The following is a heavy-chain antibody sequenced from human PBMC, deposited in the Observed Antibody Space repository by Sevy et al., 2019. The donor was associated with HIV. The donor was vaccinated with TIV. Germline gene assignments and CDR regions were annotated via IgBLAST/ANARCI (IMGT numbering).Heavy chain of an antibody. D-gene: IGHD3-3*01. V-gene: IGHV4-59*01. Sequence: SETLSLTCTVSGGSISSYYWSWIRQPPGKGLEWIGYIYYSGSTNYNPSLKSRVTISVDTSKNQFSLKLSSVTAADPAVYYCARSQVIFGVVPDYWGQGTLVTVSS. CDR1: GGSISSYY. J-gene: IGHJ4*02. CDR2: IYYSGST. CDR3: ARSQVIFGVVPDY.